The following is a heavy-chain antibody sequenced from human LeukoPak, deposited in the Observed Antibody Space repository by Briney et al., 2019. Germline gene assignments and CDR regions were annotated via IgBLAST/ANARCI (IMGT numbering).Heavy chain of an antibody. D-gene: IGHD2-2*01. J-gene: IGHJ4*02. CDR3: ARRQGCSNTACPPDY. V-gene: IGHV5-51*01. Sequence: GESLKISCKGSGYSFNTYWIGWVRQMPGKGLEWIGIIYAGDSDTRYSPSFQGQVTMSVDKSINTAYLQWSSLRASDTAMYFCARRQGCSNTACPPDYWGQGTLVTVSS. CDR1: GYSFNTYW. CDR2: IYAGDSDT.